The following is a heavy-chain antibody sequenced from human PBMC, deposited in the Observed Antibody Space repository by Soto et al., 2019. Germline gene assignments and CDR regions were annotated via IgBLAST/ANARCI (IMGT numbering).Heavy chain of an antibody. CDR3: ARGHYYYGMDV. CDR2: IYYSGTT. CDR1: NGSVSSGTYS. Sequence: SETLSLTCSVSNGSVSSGTYSWSWVRQPPGRGLEWIGYIYYSGTTYYTPSLKSRLTMSMDMANDHFSLNLTSVTAADTAVYFCARGHYYYGMDVWGQGITVTVSS. V-gene: IGHV4-30-2*01. J-gene: IGHJ6*02.